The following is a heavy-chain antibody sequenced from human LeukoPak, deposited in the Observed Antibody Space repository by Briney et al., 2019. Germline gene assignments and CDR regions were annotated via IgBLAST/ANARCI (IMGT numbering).Heavy chain of an antibody. CDR3: AKSLDGDTKGY. Sequence: PGESLRLSCAASGFKITTYAMTWVRQAPGKGLEWVSTLSNSDGTTYYAASVRGRFTISRDNSRNTVYLQMSSLRAEDTAVYYCAKSLDGDTKGYWGQGTQVTVSS. V-gene: IGHV3-23*01. D-gene: IGHD4-17*01. CDR2: LSNSDGTT. CDR1: GFKITTYA. J-gene: IGHJ4*02.